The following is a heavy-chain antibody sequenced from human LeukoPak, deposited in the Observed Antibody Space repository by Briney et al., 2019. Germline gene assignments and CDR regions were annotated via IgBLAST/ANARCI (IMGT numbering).Heavy chain of an antibody. CDR3: ARGAEVVVAAIGY. D-gene: IGHD2-15*01. V-gene: IGHV1-8*01. CDR1: GYTFTSYD. CDR2: MNPNSGNT. J-gene: IGHJ4*02. Sequence: ASVKVSCKASGYTFTSYDINWARQATGQGLEWVGWMNPNSGNTGYAQKFQGRVTMTRNTSISTAYMELSSLRSEDTAVYYCARGAEVVVAAIGYWGQGTLVTVSS.